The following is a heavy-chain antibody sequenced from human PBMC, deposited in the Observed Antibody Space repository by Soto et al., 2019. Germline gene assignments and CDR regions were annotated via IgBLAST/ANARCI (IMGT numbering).Heavy chain of an antibody. D-gene: IGHD4-4*01. Sequence: GSLRLSCVGSGFTFSTYSINWVRQAPGKGLEWVSSISSRSDIYYADSVKGRFIISRDNSKNTLYLQMNSLRVDDTALYFCAKGDSDYYFDSLGQGTLVTVSS. CDR3: AKGDSDYYFDS. CDR1: GFTFSTYS. CDR2: ISSRSDI. J-gene: IGHJ4*02. V-gene: IGHV3-21*04.